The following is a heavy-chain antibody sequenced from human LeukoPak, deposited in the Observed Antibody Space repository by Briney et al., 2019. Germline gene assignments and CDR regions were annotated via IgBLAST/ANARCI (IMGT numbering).Heavy chain of an antibody. CDR3: ARLPTIFGVTTVWFDP. CDR1: GGSFSGYY. Sequence: SETLSLTCAVYGGSFSGYYWSWIRQPPGKGLEWVGEINHSGSTNYNPSLKSRVTISVDTSKNQFSLKLSSVTAADTAVYYCARLPTIFGVTTVWFDPWGQGTLVTVSS. J-gene: IGHJ5*02. V-gene: IGHV4-34*01. CDR2: INHSGST. D-gene: IGHD3-3*01.